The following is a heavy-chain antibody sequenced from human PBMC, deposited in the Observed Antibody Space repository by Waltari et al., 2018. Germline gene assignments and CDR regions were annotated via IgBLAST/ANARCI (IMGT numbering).Heavy chain of an antibody. CDR1: GGTFSSYA. CDR3: ARGTYSSGWYYYYGMDV. Sequence: QVQLVQSGAEVKKPGSSVKVSCKASGGTFSSYAISWVRQAPGQGLEWMGGIIPIFGKANYAQKVQGRVTITADESTSTAYMELSSLRSEDTAVYYCARGTYSSGWYYYYGMDVWGQGTTVTVSS. CDR2: IIPIFGKA. V-gene: IGHV1-69*01. J-gene: IGHJ6*02. D-gene: IGHD6-19*01.